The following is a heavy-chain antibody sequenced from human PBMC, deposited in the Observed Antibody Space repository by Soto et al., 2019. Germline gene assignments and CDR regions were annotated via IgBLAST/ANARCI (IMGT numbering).Heavy chain of an antibody. J-gene: IGHJ5*02. D-gene: IGHD3-16*01. CDR2: ISSTSTYI. CDR3: AGGGQLDP. Sequence: GGSLTLSCASSLFTLSSHSMNWVRQGPGEGLEWVSSISSTSTYIFYADSVKGRFTISRDNTKNSLYLQMNNLRVEDTPVYYCAGGGQLDPWGQGTLVTVSS. V-gene: IGHV3-21*01. CDR1: LFTLSSHS.